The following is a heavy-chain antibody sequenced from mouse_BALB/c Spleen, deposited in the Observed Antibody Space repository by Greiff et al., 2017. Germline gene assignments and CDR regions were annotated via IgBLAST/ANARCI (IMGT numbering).Heavy chain of an antibody. CDR3: AAYGYDAMDN. V-gene: IGHV14-3*02. Sequence: EVQLQQSGAELVKPGASVKLSCTASGFNIKDTYMHWVKQRPEQGLEWIGRIDPANGNTKYDPKFQGKATITADTSSNTAYLQLSSLTSEDTAVYYCAAYGYDAMDNWGQGASVTVSS. D-gene: IGHD2-10*02. CDR1: GFNIKDTY. J-gene: IGHJ4*01. CDR2: IDPANGNT.